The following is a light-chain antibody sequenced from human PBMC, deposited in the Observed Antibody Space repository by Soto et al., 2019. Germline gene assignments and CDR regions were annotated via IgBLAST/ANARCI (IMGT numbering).Light chain of an antibody. Sequence: DIQMTQSTSTLSASVGDRVTITCRASQSISSWLAWYQQKPGKAPKLLIYDASSLESGVPSRFSGSGSGTDFTLAISGLEPEDLAVYYCQQRYNWPWTFGQGTKVDIK. V-gene: IGKV1-5*01. CDR1: QSISSW. CDR2: DAS. J-gene: IGKJ1*01. CDR3: QQRYNWPWT.